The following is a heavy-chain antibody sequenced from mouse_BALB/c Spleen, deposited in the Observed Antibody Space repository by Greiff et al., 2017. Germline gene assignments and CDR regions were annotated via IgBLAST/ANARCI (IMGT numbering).Heavy chain of an antibody. CDR3: ARDGGSYGNYEGDY. V-gene: IGHV3-6*02. CDR2: ISYDGSN. J-gene: IGHJ4*01. Sequence: ESGPGLVKPSQSLSLTCSVTGYSITSGYYWNWIRQFPGNKLEWMGYISYDGSNNYNPSLKNRISITRDTFKNQFFLKLNSVTTEDTATYYCARDGGSYGNYEGDYWGQGTSVTVSS. CDR1: GYSITSGYY. D-gene: IGHD2-1*01.